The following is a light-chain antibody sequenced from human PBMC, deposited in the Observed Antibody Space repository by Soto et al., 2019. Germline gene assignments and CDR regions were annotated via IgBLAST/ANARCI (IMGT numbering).Light chain of an antibody. J-gene: IGKJ1*01. Sequence: EIVMTQSPATLSVSPGERATLSCRASQSVSSNLAWYQQKPGQAPRLLIYGASTRATGIPARFSGSGSGTEFTLTISILQSEDFAVYYCQQYGTFGQGTKVEIK. CDR1: QSVSSN. CDR3: QQYGT. V-gene: IGKV3-15*01. CDR2: GAS.